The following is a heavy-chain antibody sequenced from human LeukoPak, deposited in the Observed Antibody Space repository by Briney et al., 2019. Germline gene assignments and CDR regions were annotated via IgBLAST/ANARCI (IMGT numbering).Heavy chain of an antibody. D-gene: IGHD5-24*01. CDR2: ISFDGTDA. V-gene: IGHV3-30*04. CDR1: GFTFSSYA. Sequence: GTSLRLSCAASGFTFSSYAIHWVRQAPGKGLEWVAVISFDGTDAFYADSVKGRFTISRDNSKNTLYLQMSSLRAEDTAVYYCARDLESYYYYYYMDVWGKGTTVTVSS. CDR3: ARDLESYYYYYYMDV. J-gene: IGHJ6*03.